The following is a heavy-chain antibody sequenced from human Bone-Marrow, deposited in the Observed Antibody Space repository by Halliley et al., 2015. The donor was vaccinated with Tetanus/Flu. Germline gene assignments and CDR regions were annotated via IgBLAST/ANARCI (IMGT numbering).Heavy chain of an antibody. Sequence: SLRLSCAASGFTFSTYAMTWVRHVPGKGLEWVSGISGSGGSTYYADSVEGRFTISRDNSKTTLYLQMSNLRAEDTALYYCAKEAPDSAMIEGWFDLWGQGTLVTVSS. J-gene: IGHJ5*02. CDR1: GFTFSTYA. V-gene: IGHV3-23*01. CDR2: ISGSGGST. CDR3: AKEAPDSAMIEGWFDL. D-gene: IGHD5-18*01.